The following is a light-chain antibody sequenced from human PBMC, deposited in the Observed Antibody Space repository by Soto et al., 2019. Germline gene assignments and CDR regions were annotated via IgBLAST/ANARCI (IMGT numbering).Light chain of an antibody. Sequence: QAVLTQPGSVSGSPGQAVTISCTGTTGDVGYYNYVSWFQQHPDKAPKLMIYEVRNRPSGVSDRFSGSKSGNTASLTISGLQAEDEADYYCSSYTNSTILLFGTGTKVTVL. V-gene: IGLV2-14*01. CDR1: TGDVGYYNY. CDR3: SSYTNSTILL. J-gene: IGLJ1*01. CDR2: EVR.